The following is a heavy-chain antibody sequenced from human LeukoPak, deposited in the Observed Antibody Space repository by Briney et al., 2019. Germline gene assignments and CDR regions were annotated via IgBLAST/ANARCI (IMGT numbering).Heavy chain of an antibody. Sequence: ASVKVSCKASGYTFTSYAMHWVRQAPGQRLEWMGWINAGNGNTKYSQKFQGRVTITRDTSASTAYMELSSLRSEDTAVYYCARAPGNYYDSSGYLDYWGQGTLVTVSS. CDR2: INAGNGNT. V-gene: IGHV1-3*01. CDR3: ARAPGNYYDSSGYLDY. D-gene: IGHD3-22*01. J-gene: IGHJ4*02. CDR1: GYTFTSYA.